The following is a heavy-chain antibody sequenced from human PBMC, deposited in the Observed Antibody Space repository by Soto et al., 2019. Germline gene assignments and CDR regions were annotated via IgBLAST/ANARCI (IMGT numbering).Heavy chain of an antibody. CDR2: ISAYNGNT. V-gene: IGHV1-18*04. J-gene: IGHJ4*02. CDR3: ARGYCSSTSCYDYNDYVSGADY. Sequence: QVQLLQSGAEVKKPGASVKVSCKASGYTFTSYGVTWVRQAPGQGLEWMGWISAYNGNTNYAQKFQGRVTMTTDTSTNIAYMELRSLRSDDTAIYYCARGYCSSTSCYDYNDYVSGADYWGQGTLVTVSS. D-gene: IGHD2-2*01. CDR1: GYTFTSYG.